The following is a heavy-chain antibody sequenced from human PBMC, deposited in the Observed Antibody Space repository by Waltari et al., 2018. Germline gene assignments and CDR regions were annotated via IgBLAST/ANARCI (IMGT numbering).Heavy chain of an antibody. V-gene: IGHV4-59*01. CDR3: ARERSSDYDYVWGSYRFYYFDY. J-gene: IGHJ4*02. Sequence: QVQLQESGPGLVKPSETLSLTCTVSGGSISSYYWSWIRQPPGKGLEWIGYIYYRGSTNYNPSLKSRVTISVDTSKNQFSLKLSSVTAADTAVYYCARERSSDYDYVWGSYRFYYFDYWGQGTLVTVSS. D-gene: IGHD3-16*02. CDR2: IYYRGST. CDR1: GGSISSYY.